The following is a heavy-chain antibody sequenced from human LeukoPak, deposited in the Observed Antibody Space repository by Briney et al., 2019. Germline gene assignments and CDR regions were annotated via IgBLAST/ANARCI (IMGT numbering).Heavy chain of an antibody. CDR3: ARSRTYYYDSSGYKDFDY. Sequence: GGSLRLSCAASGFTFSSYSMNWVRQAPGKGLEWVSSISSSSSYIYYADSVKGRFTISRDNAKNSLYLQMNSLRAEDTAVYYCARSRTYYYDSSGYKDFDYWGQGTLVTVSS. CDR2: ISSSSSYI. CDR1: GFTFSSYS. J-gene: IGHJ4*02. V-gene: IGHV3-21*01. D-gene: IGHD3-22*01.